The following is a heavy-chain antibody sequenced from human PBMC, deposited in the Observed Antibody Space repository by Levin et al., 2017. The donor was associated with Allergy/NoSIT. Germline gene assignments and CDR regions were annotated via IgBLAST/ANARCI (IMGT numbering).Heavy chain of an antibody. D-gene: IGHD1-7*01. CDR2: VDTDGSNT. V-gene: IGHV3-74*01. J-gene: IGHJ5*02. Sequence: GGSLRLSCVASGFTFSIHWMHWVRQAPGKGLVWVSRVDTDGSNTNYADSVRGRFTISRDNVKNTLYLQMNSLSAEDTAVYYCVRGGMGTALDAWGQGTLVTVSS. CDR3: VRGGMGTALDA. CDR1: GFTFSIHW.